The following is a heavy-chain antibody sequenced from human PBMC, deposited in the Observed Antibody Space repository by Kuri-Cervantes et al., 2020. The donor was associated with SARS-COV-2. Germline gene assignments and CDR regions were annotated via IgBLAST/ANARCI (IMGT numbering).Heavy chain of an antibody. V-gene: IGHV3-9*01. CDR3: ARERQNYDFWSGYVGSYFDY. Sequence: SLKISCAASGFRFDDYAMHWVRQVPGKGLEWVSGISWSSKTVAYADSVKGRFTISRDNAKNSLYLQMNSLRAEDTAVYYCARERQNYDFWSGYVGSYFDYWGQGTLVTVSS. J-gene: IGHJ4*02. CDR2: ISWSSKTV. CDR1: GFRFDDYA. D-gene: IGHD3-3*01.